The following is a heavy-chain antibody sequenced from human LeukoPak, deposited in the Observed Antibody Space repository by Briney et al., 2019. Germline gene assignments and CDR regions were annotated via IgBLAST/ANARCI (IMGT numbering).Heavy chain of an antibody. CDR3: ARQTSTGRGY. CDR2: IYSGGST. J-gene: IGHJ4*02. Sequence: LEWVSVIYSGGSTYYADSVKGRFTISRDNSKNTLYLQMNSLRAEDTAVYYCARQTSTGRGYWGQGTLVTVSS. V-gene: IGHV3-66*04. D-gene: IGHD3-10*01.